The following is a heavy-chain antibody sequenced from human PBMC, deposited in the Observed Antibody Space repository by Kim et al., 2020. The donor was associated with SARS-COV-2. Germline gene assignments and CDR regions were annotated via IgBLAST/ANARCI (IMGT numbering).Heavy chain of an antibody. D-gene: IGHD2-15*01. CDR1: GFTFSSYG. V-gene: IGHV3-33*05. CDR2: ISYDGSNK. J-gene: IGHJ6*02. CDR3: ARDSGGGRVGYYYGMDV. Sequence: GGSLRLSCAASGFTFSSYGMHWVRQAPGKGLEWVAVISYDGSNKYYADSVKGRFTISRDNSKNTLYLQMNSLRAEDTAVYYCARDSGGGRVGYYYGMDVWGQGTTVTVSS.